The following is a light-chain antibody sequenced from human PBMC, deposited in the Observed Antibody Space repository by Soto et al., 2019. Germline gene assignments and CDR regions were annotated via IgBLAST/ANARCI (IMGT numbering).Light chain of an antibody. CDR2: EVS. V-gene: IGLV2-8*01. CDR1: SSDVGGYNY. J-gene: IGLJ2*01. Sequence: QSALTQPPSASGSPGQSVTISCTGTSSDVGGYNYVSWYQQHPGKAPKLMIYEVSKRPSGVPDRFSGSKSGNTASLTVSGLQAEDEADYCCHSYAGSNNYVVFGGGTKLTVL. CDR3: HSYAGSNNYVV.